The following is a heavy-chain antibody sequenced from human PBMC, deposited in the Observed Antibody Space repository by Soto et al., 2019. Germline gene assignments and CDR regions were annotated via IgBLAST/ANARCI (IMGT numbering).Heavy chain of an antibody. Sequence: GGSLRLSCAASGFTFRSDGMHWVRQAPGKGLEWVAVIWYDGSNKYYADSVKGRFTISRDNSKNTLYLQMNTLRAEDTAVYYCARDPPIFGHSPSGMDVWGQGT. CDR3: ARDPPIFGHSPSGMDV. V-gene: IGHV3-33*01. CDR1: GFTFRSDG. J-gene: IGHJ6*02. D-gene: IGHD3-3*02. CDR2: IWYDGSNK.